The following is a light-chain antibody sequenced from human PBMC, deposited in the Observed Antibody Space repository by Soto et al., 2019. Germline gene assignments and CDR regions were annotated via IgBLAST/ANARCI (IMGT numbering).Light chain of an antibody. CDR2: AAS. CDR3: QQSYNSPQT. J-gene: IGKJ1*01. CDR1: QTIMTY. V-gene: IGKV1-39*01. Sequence: DIQMTQSPSSLSSSLVYEAAITRPASQTIMTYLNWYQLKPGKPPRLLIYAASSLQSGVPSRFSGSGSGTDFTLTISSLQPEDFATYSCQQSYNSPQTFGRGTKVDIK.